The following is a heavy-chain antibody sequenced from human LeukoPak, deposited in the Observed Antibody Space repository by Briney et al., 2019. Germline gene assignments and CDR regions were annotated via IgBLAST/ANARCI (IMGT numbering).Heavy chain of an antibody. CDR2: IYYSGNT. J-gene: IGHJ2*01. CDR3: ARPANGGYHWYFDF. D-gene: IGHD7-27*01. V-gene: IGHV4-61*05. Sequence: SETLSLTCTVSGGSISSSSYYWGWIRQPPGKGLEWIGYIYYSGNTNFNPSLNSRVTISVDTSKNQFSLKLSSVTVADTAVYYCARPANGGYHWYFDFWGRGTLVTVSS. CDR1: GGSISSSSYY.